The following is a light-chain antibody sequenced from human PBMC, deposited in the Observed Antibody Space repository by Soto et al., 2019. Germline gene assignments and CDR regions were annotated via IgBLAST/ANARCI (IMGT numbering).Light chain of an antibody. CDR2: GNS. V-gene: IGLV1-40*01. Sequence: QSVLTQPPSVSGAPGQRVTISCTGSSSNIGAGYDVHWYQQLPGTAPKLLIYGNSNRPSGVPDRFSGSKSGTSASLARTGLQAEDEADYYCQSYDSSLSGGVFGGGTKLTVL. J-gene: IGLJ3*02. CDR1: SSNIGAGYD. CDR3: QSYDSSLSGGV.